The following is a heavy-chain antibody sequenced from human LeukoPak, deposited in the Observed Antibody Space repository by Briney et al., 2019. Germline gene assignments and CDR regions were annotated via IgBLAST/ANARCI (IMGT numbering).Heavy chain of an antibody. CDR1: GFTFSSYA. D-gene: IGHD6-19*01. V-gene: IGHV3-23*01. CDR3: AKVLMAVAGPFDAFDI. CDR2: ISGSGGST. J-gene: IGHJ3*02. Sequence: GGSLRLSCAASGFTFSSYAMSWVRQAPGKGLEWVSAISGSGGSTYYADSVKGRFTISRDNSKNTLYLQMNSLRAEDTAVYYCAKVLMAVAGPFDAFDIWGQGTMVTVS.